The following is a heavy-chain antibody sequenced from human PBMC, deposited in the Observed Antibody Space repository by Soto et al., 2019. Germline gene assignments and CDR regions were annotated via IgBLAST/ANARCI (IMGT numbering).Heavy chain of an antibody. CDR3: VKDESINWYSGHFRH. J-gene: IGHJ1*01. CDR2: INWNSGSI. V-gene: IGHV3-9*01. CDR1: GFTFDDYA. Sequence: SLILSCSASGFTFDDYAMHWVRQVPGKGLEWVSGINWNSGSIVYADSVKGRFAISRDNAKNSLHLQMNSLRAEDTAFYYCVKDESINWYSGHFRHWGQGTLVTVSS. D-gene: IGHD6-13*01.